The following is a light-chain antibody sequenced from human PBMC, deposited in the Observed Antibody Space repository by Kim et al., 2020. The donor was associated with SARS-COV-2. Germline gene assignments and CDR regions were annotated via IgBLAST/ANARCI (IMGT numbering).Light chain of an antibody. CDR1: HDISNY. J-gene: IGKJ4*01. CDR2: GAS. CDR3: QQYNFYPFT. Sequence: ASVGDRVTITCVASHDISNYVVWFQQKPGKAPRSLIFGASTLRSGVPSRFSGGGSGTDFTLTIASLQPEDFATYYCQQYNFYPFTFGGGTKVDIK. V-gene: IGKV1-16*01.